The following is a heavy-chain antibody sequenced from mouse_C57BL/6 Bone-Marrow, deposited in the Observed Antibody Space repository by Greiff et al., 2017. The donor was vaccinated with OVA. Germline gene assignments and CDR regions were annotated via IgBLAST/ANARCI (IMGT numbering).Heavy chain of an antibody. CDR1: GYTFTSYW. J-gene: IGHJ1*03. D-gene: IGHD2-3*01. CDR2: INPSNGGT. CDR3: ARYDGYWTYWYFEG. V-gene: IGHV1-53*01. Sequence: QVQLQQPGTELVKPGASVKLSCKASGYTFTSYWMPWVTQRPGQGLEWIGNINPSNGGTNYNEKFKSKATLTVDKSSSTAYMQLSSLTSEDSAVYYCARYDGYWTYWYFEGGGTGTTVTVSS.